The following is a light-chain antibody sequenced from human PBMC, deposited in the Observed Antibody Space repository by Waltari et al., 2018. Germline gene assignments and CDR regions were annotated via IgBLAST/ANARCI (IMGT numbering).Light chain of an antibody. J-gene: IGKJ2*01. Sequence: DIVMTQSPLSLPVTPGEPASISCRSRRALHHSNGINYLDWYLQKPGQSPQLLISLASDRASGVPDRFSGSGSGTDFTLEISRVEAEDVGIYYCMQTLQTPYTFGQGTKLEIK. V-gene: IGKV2-28*01. CDR2: LAS. CDR3: MQTLQTPYT. CDR1: RALHHSNGINY.